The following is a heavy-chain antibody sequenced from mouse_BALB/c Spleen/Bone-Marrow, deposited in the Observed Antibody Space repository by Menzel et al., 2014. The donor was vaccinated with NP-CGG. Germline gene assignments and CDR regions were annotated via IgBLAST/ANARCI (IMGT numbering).Heavy chain of an antibody. D-gene: IGHD2-3*01. V-gene: IGHV2-6-5*01. CDR3: AKHGRGLLRNAMDY. CDR2: IWGGGNT. CDR1: GFSLTDYG. J-gene: IGHJ4*01. Sequence: VQLQQSGPGLVAPSQSLSITCTVSGFSLTDYGVSWIRQPPGKGLEWLGVIWGGGNTYYNSTLKSRLSINKDNSKSQVFLKMNSLQTDDTAMYYCAKHGRGLLRNAMDYWGQGTSVTVSS.